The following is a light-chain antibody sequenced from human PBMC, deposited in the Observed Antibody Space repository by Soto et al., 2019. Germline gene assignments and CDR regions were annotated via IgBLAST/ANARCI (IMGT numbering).Light chain of an antibody. CDR2: QVS. J-gene: IGKJ4*01. CDR1: QSLVHSDGKTY. CDR3: MQATQFQLT. V-gene: IGKV2-24*01. Sequence: EIGMSQAPLSSLVTLGQSASMSCNSSQSLVHSDGKTYLSWLHQRPGQPPRLLLYQVSNRFFGVPDRFSGSGAGKEFTLTINRVEADDAGIYYCMQATQFQLTFGGGTKLEIK.